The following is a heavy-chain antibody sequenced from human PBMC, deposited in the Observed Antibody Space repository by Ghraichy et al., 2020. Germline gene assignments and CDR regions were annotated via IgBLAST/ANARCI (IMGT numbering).Heavy chain of an antibody. CDR2: IYDSGST. V-gene: IGHV4-59*01. J-gene: IGHJ4*02. CDR3: ARGVGGYGSGSYLSSI. CDR1: GGSISGYY. Sequence: SQTLSLTCSVPGGSISGYYWSWIRQPPGKGLEWIGYIYDSGSTNYHPSHKGRVTISGDTSKNQFYLNLISMTAADTTVYYCARGVGGYGSGSYLSSIWGQGTLVTVSS. D-gene: IGHD3-10*01.